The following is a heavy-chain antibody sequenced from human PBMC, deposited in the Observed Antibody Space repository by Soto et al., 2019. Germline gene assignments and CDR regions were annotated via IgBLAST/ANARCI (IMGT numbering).Heavy chain of an antibody. CDR1: GYRFSDYY. CDR3: ARKVRDYNFDY. Sequence: GASVKVSCKASGYRFSDYYMHWVRQAPGQGLEWMGWINPDTGVTKYTQKFQGRVTMTGDTSISTAYLELSGLTSDDTAIYFCARKVRDYNFDYWGQGTLVTVSS. CDR2: INPDTGVT. V-gene: IGHV1-2*02. D-gene: IGHD4-17*01. J-gene: IGHJ4*02.